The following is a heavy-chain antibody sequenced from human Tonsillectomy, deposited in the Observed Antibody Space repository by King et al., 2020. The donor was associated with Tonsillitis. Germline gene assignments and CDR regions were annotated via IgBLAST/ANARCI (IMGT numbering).Heavy chain of an antibody. CDR2: IYWDDDK. J-gene: IGHJ4*02. CDR1: GFSLSTIGVG. V-gene: IGHV2-5*02. CDR3: AYNPGFSSSSHFDY. Sequence: VTLKESGPTLVKPTQTLTLTCTFSGFSLSTIGVGVGWIRQPPGKALEWLALIYWDDDKRYSPSLKSRLTITKDTSKNQVVLRMTNMDPVDTATYYCAYNPGFSSSSHFDYWGQGTLVTVSS. D-gene: IGHD6-6*01.